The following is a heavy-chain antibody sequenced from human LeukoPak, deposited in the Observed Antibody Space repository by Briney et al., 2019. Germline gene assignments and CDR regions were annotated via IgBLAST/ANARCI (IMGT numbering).Heavy chain of an antibody. CDR2: INHSGST. V-gene: IGHV4-34*01. Sequence: PSETLSLTCAVYGGSFSGYYWSWIRQPPGKGLEWIGEINHSGSTNHNPSLKSRVTISVDTSKNQFSLKLSSVTAADTAVYYCARGLGYSYGYYSDYWGQGILVTVSS. CDR1: GGSFSGYY. J-gene: IGHJ4*02. D-gene: IGHD5-18*01. CDR3: ARGLGYSYGYYSDY.